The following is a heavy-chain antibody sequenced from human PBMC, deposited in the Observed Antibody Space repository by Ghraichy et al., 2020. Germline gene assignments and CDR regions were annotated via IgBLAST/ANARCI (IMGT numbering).Heavy chain of an antibody. J-gene: IGHJ5*02. D-gene: IGHD6-19*01. V-gene: IGHV4-39*01. CDR3: ARHKVTGYSSGWYWFDP. Sequence: SQTLSLTCTVSGGSISSSSYYWGWIRQPPGKGLEWIGSIYYSGSTYYNPSLKSRVTISVDTSKNQFSLKLSSVTAADTAVYYCARHKVTGYSSGWYWFDPWGQGTLVTVSS. CDR2: IYYSGST. CDR1: GGSISSSSYY.